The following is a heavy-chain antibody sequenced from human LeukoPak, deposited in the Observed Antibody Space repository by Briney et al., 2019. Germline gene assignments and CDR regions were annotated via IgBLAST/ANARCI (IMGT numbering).Heavy chain of an antibody. CDR3: ARDKYYDRYFNS. D-gene: IGHD3-22*01. V-gene: IGHV3-7*01. J-gene: IGHJ4*02. CDR2: IKQDGSEK. CDR1: GFTFNSNW. Sequence: GGSLRLSCAASGFTFNSNWMSWVRQAPGKGLEWVANIKQDGSEKYYVDSVKGRFTISRDNARNSVSLQMNSLRAEDTAVYYCARDKYYDRYFNSWGQGTLVTVSS.